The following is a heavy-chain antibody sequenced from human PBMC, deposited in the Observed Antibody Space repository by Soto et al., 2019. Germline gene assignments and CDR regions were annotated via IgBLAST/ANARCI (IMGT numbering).Heavy chain of an antibody. V-gene: IGHV3-9*01. CDR3: ARDPLGYSYGLYYNYGMDV. Sequence: EVQLEESGGGMVQPGRSLRLSCAASGFKFDDYAMHWVRQAPGKGLEWVSGINFNSANTAYAESVKGRFTISRDNAKNSLYLQMNSLRAEDTAFYFCARDPLGYSYGLYYNYGMDVWGQGTTVTVSS. J-gene: IGHJ6*02. D-gene: IGHD5-18*01. CDR2: INFNSANT. CDR1: GFKFDDYA.